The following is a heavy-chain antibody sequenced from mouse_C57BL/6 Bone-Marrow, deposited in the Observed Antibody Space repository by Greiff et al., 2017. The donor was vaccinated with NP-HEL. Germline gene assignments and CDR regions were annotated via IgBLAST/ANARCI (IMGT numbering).Heavy chain of an antibody. J-gene: IGHJ2*01. D-gene: IGHD2-3*01. CDR1: GYTFTSYW. V-gene: IGHV1-55*01. CDR3: AREDGYYWDFDY. CDR2: IYPGSGST. Sequence: VQLQQPGAELVKPGASVKMSCKASGYTFTSYWITWVKQRPGQGLEWIGDIYPGSGSTNYNEKFKSKATLTVDTSSSTSYMQLSSLTSEDSAVCYCAREDGYYWDFDYWGQGTTLTVSS.